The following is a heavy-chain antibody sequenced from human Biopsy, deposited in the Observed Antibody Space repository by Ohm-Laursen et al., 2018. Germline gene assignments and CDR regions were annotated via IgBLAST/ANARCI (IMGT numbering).Heavy chain of an antibody. V-gene: IGHV1-69*06. CDR3: ATRVTPVTTLYYYAMDV. Sequence: SVKISCKTSGVTFNSYAISWVRQAPGQGLEWMGGVMPIFGTANYAQKFQGRVTITADKSTSTAHLDLSSLRSEDTAVYYCATRVTPVTTLYYYAMDVWGQGTTVTVSS. CDR2: VMPIFGTA. D-gene: IGHD4-17*01. CDR1: GVTFNSYA. J-gene: IGHJ6*02.